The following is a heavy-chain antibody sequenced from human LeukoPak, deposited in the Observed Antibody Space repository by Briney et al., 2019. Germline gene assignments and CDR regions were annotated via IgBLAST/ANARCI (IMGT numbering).Heavy chain of an antibody. CDR2: ISGSGGST. J-gene: IGHJ3*02. CDR1: GFTFSSYA. Sequence: GGSLRLSCAASGFTFSSYAMSWVRQAPGKGLEWVSAISGSGGSTYYADSVKGRFTISRDNSKNTLYLQMNSLRAEDTAVYYCAKDQDYYDSSGPSQAAFDIWGQGTMVTVSS. D-gene: IGHD3-22*01. V-gene: IGHV3-23*01. CDR3: AKDQDYYDSSGPSQAAFDI.